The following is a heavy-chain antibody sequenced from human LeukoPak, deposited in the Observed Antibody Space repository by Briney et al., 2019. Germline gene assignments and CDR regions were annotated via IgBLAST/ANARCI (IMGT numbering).Heavy chain of an antibody. CDR3: ARNNSNGFDF. Sequence: PSETLSLTCTVSGYSISGGYYLGGIRQPPGKGLEWIGTIFQSVSTYYNPSLKSRVTTSVDTSKNQFSLKLSSVTAADTAVYYCARNNSNGFDFWGQGTLVTVSS. D-gene: IGHD6-19*01. CDR1: GYSISGGYY. V-gene: IGHV4-38-2*02. CDR2: IFQSVST. J-gene: IGHJ4*02.